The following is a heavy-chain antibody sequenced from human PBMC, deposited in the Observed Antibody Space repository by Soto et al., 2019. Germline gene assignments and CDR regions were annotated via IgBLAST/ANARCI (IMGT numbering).Heavy chain of an antibody. Sequence: GGSLRLSCAASGFTFSSYSMNWVRQAPGKGLEWVSSISSSSSYIYYADSVKGRFTISRDNAKNSLYLQMNSLRAEDTAVYYCAREGPITMIVVVIPTDTTWYYGMDVWGQGTTVTVSS. CDR3: AREGPITMIVVVIPTDTTWYYGMDV. J-gene: IGHJ6*02. CDR2: ISSSSSYI. CDR1: GFTFSSYS. D-gene: IGHD3-22*01. V-gene: IGHV3-21*01.